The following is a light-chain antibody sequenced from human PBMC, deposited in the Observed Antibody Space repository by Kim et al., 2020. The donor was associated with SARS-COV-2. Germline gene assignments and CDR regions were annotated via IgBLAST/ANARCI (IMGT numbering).Light chain of an antibody. CDR3: CSYAGSSTWV. J-gene: IGLJ3*02. CDR1: SSDVGSYNL. V-gene: IGLV2-23*02. Sequence: GQSITISCTGTSSDVGSYNLVSWYQQQPGKAPKIMIYEVSKRPSGVSNRFSGSKTGNTASLTISGLQAEDEADYYCCSYAGSSTWVFGGGTQLTVL. CDR2: EVS.